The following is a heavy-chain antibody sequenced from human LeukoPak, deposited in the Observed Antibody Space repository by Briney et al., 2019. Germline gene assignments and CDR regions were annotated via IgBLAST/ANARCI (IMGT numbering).Heavy chain of an antibody. D-gene: IGHD3-3*01. CDR1: GGSISSSSYY. CDR2: IYYSGST. V-gene: IGHV4-39*01. Sequence: SSETLSLTCSVSGGSISSSSYYWGWIRQPPGKGLEWIGSIYYSGSTYYNPSLKSRVTISVDTSKNQFSLKLSSVTAADTAVYYCARATTYYDFWSGYYFDYWGQGTLVTVSS. J-gene: IGHJ4*02. CDR3: ARATTYYDFWSGYYFDY.